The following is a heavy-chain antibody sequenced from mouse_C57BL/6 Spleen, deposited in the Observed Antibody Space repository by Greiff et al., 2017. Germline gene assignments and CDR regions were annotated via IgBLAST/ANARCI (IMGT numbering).Heavy chain of an antibody. CDR2: IYPYNGVS. D-gene: IGHD1-1*01. Sequence: VQLKQSGPELVKPGASVKISCKASGYSFTGYYMHWVKQSHGNILDWIGYIYPYNGVSSYNQKFKGKATLTVDQSSSTAYMELRSLTSEDSAVYYCARSLITTVEGTYFDYWGQGTTLTVSS. J-gene: IGHJ2*01. V-gene: IGHV1-31*01. CDR3: ARSLITTVEGTYFDY. CDR1: GYSFTGYY.